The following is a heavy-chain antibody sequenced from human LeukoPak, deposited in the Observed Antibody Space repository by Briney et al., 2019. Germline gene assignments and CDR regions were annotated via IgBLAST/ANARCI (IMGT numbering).Heavy chain of an antibody. CDR2: IYYSGST. CDR3: ARQGDGYDWYFDL. V-gene: IGHV4-59*08. Sequence: SETLSLTCTVSGGSISSYYWSWIRQPPGKGLEWIGYIYYSGSTNYNPSLKSRVTISVDTSKNQFSLKVSSVTAADTAVYYCARQGDGYDWYFDLWGRGTMVTVSS. CDR1: GGSISSYY. J-gene: IGHJ2*01. D-gene: IGHD5-24*01.